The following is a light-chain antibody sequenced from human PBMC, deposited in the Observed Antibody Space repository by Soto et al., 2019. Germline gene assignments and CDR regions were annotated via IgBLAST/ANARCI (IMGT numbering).Light chain of an antibody. CDR2: NDE. J-gene: IGLJ2*01. V-gene: IGLV1-44*01. CDR3: GAWDGTMDGPV. Sequence: QSVLTQPLSASGTPGQTVIMSCSGTRFNIGRYSVNWYQQFPGAAPKLLIFNDEHRPSGVPDRFSGSKSGTTMSLAISGLQAEDEADYFCGAWDGTMDGPVLGGGTKLTVL. CDR1: RFNIGRYS.